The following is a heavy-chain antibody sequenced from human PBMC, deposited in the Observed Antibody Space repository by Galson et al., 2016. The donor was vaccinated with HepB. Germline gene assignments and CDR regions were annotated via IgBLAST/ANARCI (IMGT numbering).Heavy chain of an antibody. Sequence: TLSLTCTVSGGSISTSSYYWGLIRQPPGKGLEWIGSIYYSGSTYYNPSLRRRVTISVDRSKNQFSLKLASVTAADTAVYYCARPNRYCSTTSCYDHAFDIWGQGTMVTVSS. V-gene: IGHV4-39*01. J-gene: IGHJ3*02. CDR1: GGSISTSSYY. D-gene: IGHD2-2*01. CDR2: IYYSGST. CDR3: ARPNRYCSTTSCYDHAFDI.